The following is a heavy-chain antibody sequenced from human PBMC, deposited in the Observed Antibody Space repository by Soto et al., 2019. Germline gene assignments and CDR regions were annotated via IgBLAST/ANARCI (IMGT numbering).Heavy chain of an antibody. V-gene: IGHV1-46*01. CDR1: GYTFSNNY. CDR2: INPSSGST. D-gene: IGHD5-18*01. J-gene: IGHJ5*02. CDR3: ARQVVRHTANWFDP. Sequence: QVQLVQSGAEVKKPGASVTVSCQASGYTFSNNYIHWVRQAPGQGLEWMGLINPSSGSTTYTDKFQGRVTMTRDASTATVYMEMSSLRSEDTAVYYCARQVVRHTANWFDPWGQGTLVTVSS.